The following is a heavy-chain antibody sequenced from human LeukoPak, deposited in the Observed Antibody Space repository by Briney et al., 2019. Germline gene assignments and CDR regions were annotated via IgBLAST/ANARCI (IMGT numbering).Heavy chain of an antibody. CDR2: YSYNTHS. D-gene: IGHD6-13*01. CDR3: ARVSVAGTGPDY. CDR1: GGAVSSSNYY. Sequence: PSETLSLTCTVSGGAVSSSNYYWSWIRQSPGKGLEGVGFYSYNTHSDYNPSLKSRVTISIDTSRNQFSLRLTSVTAADTAIYYCARVSVAGTGPDYGGQGTLVTVSS. J-gene: IGHJ4*02. V-gene: IGHV4-61*01.